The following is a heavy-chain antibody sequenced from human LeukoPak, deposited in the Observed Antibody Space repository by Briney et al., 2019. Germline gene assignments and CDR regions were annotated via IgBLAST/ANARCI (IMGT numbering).Heavy chain of an antibody. CDR3: ARGDDSGYYDYFDY. V-gene: IGHV3-53*01. D-gene: IGHD3-22*01. J-gene: IGHJ4*02. CDR2: IYTGGNT. CDR1: GFTFSSYW. Sequence: GGSLRLSCAASGFTFSSYWMHWVRQAPGKGLEWVSTIYTGGNTYYAASVKGRFTISRDFSKDTVFLHMNSLRAEDTAMYYCARGDDSGYYDYFDYWGQGALVTVSS.